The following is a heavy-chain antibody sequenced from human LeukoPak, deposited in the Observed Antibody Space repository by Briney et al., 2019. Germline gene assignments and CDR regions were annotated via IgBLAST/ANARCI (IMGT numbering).Heavy chain of an antibody. CDR1: GGSISSGGYY. CDR2: IYYSGST. V-gene: IGHV4-39*02. D-gene: IGHD2-2*01. Sequence: SETLSLTCAVSGGSISSGGYYWGWTRQPPGKGLEWIGNIYYSGSTYYNPSLKSRVTISVDTSKNHFSLKLNSVTAADTALYYCARLGYCSSASCGPLDYWGQGTLVTVSS. CDR3: ARLGYCSSASCGPLDY. J-gene: IGHJ4*02.